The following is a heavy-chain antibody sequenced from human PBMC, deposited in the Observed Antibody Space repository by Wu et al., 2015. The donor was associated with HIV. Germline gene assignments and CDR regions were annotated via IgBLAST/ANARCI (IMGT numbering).Heavy chain of an antibody. D-gene: IGHD6-13*01. CDR1: GTSVSSDYY. V-gene: IGHV4/OR15-8*01. CDR2: INHSGST. Sequence: QVQLQESGPGLVKPSETLSLTCVVSGTSVSSDYYWSWIRQPPGKGLEWIGEINHSGSTNYNPSLKSRVTISVDTSKNQFSLKLSSVTAADTAVHYCARAFRGAMEQQLVRAFDIWGQGTMVTVSS. J-gene: IGHJ3*02. CDR3: ARAFRGAMEQQLVRAFDI.